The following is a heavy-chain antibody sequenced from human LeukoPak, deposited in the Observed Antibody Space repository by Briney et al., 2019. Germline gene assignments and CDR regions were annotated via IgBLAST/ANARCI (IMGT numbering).Heavy chain of an antibody. CDR3: ARDPGRDPEAVGPYFDY. V-gene: IGHV4-4*07. CDR2: IYTSGST. J-gene: IGHJ4*02. CDR1: GGSISSYY. Sequence: SETLSLTCTVSGGSISSYYWSWIRQPAGKGLEWIGRIYTSGSTNYNPSLKSRVTMSVDTSKNQFSLRLSSVTAADTAVYYCARDPGRDPEAVGPYFDYWGQGTLVTVSS. D-gene: IGHD6-19*01.